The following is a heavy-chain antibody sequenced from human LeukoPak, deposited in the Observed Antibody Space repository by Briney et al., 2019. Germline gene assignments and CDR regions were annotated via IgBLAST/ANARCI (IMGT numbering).Heavy chain of an antibody. V-gene: IGHV4-61*05. CDR2: IYYSGST. D-gene: IGHD6-13*01. CDR3: ARPSAAGYYNYYYYMDV. Sequence: SETLSLTCTVSGGSISSSSYYWGWIRQPPGKGLEWIGYIYYSGSTNYNPSLKSRITISVDTSKNQFSLRLSSVTAADTAVYYCARPSAAGYYNYYYYMDVWGKGTTVTVSS. CDR1: GGSISSSSYY. J-gene: IGHJ6*03.